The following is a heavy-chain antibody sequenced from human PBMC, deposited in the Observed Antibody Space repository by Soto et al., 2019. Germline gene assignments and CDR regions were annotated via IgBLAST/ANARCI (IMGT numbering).Heavy chain of an antibody. J-gene: IGHJ5*02. Sequence: QVRLVQSGPELKDPGASVRISCTPFGFPLARYYIHWVRQAPGQGPEWIGYISGNGDSTAYSQKFKGRGTITSGSMELSSLRSDDAAMYYCARERDFGELSYDLWGQGTLVTVSS. CDR1: GFPLARYY. CDR3: ARERDFGELSYDL. D-gene: IGHD3-10*01. V-gene: IGHV1-46*01. CDR2: ISGNGDST.